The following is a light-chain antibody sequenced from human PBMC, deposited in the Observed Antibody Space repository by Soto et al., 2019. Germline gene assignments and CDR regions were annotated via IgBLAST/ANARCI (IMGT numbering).Light chain of an antibody. CDR1: QSVSSSY. CDR2: GAS. Sequence: EIVLTQSPGTLSLSPWERATLSCRASQSVSSSYLAWYQQKPGQAPRLLIYGASSRATGIPDRFSGRGSGAAFTPTISRLEPEDFAVYYCQQYAYPPPHTFGQGTKVDIK. CDR3: QQYAYPPPHT. V-gene: IGKV3-20*01. J-gene: IGKJ2*01.